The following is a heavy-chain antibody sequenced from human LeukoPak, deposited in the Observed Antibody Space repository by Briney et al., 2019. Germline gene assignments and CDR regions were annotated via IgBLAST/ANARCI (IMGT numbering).Heavy chain of an antibody. J-gene: IGHJ5*02. D-gene: IGHD2-8*02. CDR2: INPNSGGT. CDR1: GYTFTDYY. Sequence: GASVNVSCKASGYTFTDYYMHWVRQAPGQGLEWMGWINPNSGGTNYAQKYQGRVTMARDTSISTAYMELTRLRSDDTAVYFCARGVLAGYDYTGHPFCNRFDPWGQGALVTVSS. CDR3: ARGVLAGYDYTGHPFCNRFDP. V-gene: IGHV1-2*02.